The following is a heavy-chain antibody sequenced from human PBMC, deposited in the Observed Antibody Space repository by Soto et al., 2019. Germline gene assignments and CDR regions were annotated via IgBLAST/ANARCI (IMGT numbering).Heavy chain of an antibody. CDR1: GFTFTSSA. CDR3: AGEEINYDILTPNAFDI. D-gene: IGHD3-9*01. CDR2: IVVGSGNT. V-gene: IGHV1-58*02. J-gene: IGHJ3*02. Sequence: SVKVSCKASGFTFTSSAMQGVRQARGQRLEWIGWIVVGSGNTNYAQKFQERVTITRDMSTGTAYMELSSLRSEDTAVYYCAGEEINYDILTPNAFDIWGQGTMVTVSS.